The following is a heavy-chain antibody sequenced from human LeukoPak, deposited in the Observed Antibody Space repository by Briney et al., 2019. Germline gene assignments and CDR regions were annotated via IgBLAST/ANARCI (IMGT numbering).Heavy chain of an antibody. J-gene: IGHJ6*04. CDR1: GYSFTSYW. CDR3: VRQYYGSGSYYNVGYYYYGMDV. Sequence: GESLRISCKGSGYSFTSYWISWVRQMPGKGLEWMGRIDPSDSYTNYSPSFQGHVTISADKSISTAYLQWSSLKASDTAMYYCVRQYYGSGSYYNVGYYYYGMDVWGKGTTVTVSS. D-gene: IGHD3-10*01. CDR2: IDPSDSYT. V-gene: IGHV5-10-1*01.